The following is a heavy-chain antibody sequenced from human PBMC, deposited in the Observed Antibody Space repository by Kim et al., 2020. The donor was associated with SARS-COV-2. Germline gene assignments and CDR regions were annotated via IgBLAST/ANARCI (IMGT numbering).Heavy chain of an antibody. J-gene: IGHJ4*02. D-gene: IGHD2-15*01. V-gene: IGHV3-48*02. CDR2: ISGSSI. CDR3: ARQKIETATGIDY. CDR1: GFTFSSYS. Sequence: GGSLRLSCAASGFTFSSYSMHWVRQAPGKGLEWVSYISGSSIYYADSVKGRFIISRDNAKNSLYLQMNSLRDEDTAVYYCARQKIETATGIDYWGQGTLVTVSS.